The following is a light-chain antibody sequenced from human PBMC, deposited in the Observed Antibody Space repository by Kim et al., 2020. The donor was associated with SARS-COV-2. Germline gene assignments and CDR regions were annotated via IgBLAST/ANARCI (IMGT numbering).Light chain of an antibody. V-gene: IGLV3-1*01. CDR3: QAWDSRTYVV. Sequence: YELTQPPSVSVSPGQTASITCSGDKLGDKYACWYQQKPGQSPVLVIYQDTKRPSGIPVRFSGSNSGNTATLTISGTQAMDEADYYCQAWDSRTYVVFGGGTQLTVL. CDR2: QDT. CDR1: KLGDKY. J-gene: IGLJ2*01.